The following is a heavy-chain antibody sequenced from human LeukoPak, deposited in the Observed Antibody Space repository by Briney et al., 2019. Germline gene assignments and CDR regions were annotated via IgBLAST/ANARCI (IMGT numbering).Heavy chain of an antibody. CDR1: GFTFNDYW. V-gene: IGHV3-7*01. J-gene: IGHJ4*02. CDR3: ARGVTVAAN. D-gene: IGHD6-19*01. Sequence: PGGSLRLSCAASGFTFNDYWMTWVRQAPGKGLEGVANIKKDGSEKYYVDSVKGRVTISRDNAENSLYLQMNSMRAEDTAVYYCARGVTVAANWGQGTLVTVSS. CDR2: IKKDGSEK.